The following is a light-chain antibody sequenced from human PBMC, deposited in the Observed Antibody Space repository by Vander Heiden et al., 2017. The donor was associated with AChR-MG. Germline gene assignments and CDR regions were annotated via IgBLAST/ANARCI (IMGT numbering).Light chain of an antibody. J-gene: IGKJ1*01. CDR1: QSVSSY. CDR2: DAS. CDR3: QQRSNWHLPTWT. Sequence: EIVLTQSPATLSLSPGERATLSCRASQSVSSYLAWYQQKPGQAPRLLIYDASNRATGIPARFSGSGSGTDFTLTISSLEPEDFAVYYCQQRSNWHLPTWTFGQGTKVEIK. V-gene: IGKV3-11*01.